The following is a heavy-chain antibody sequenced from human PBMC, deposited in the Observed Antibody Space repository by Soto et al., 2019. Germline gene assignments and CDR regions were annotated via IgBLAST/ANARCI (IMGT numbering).Heavy chain of an antibody. J-gene: IGHJ4*02. CDR1: RGTISTYD. CDR3: ASDATRSYDY. CDR2: IYYNGNT. V-gene: IGHV4-59*08. Sequence: PSGTMYLALTVSRGTISTYDLTGFRQPPGKGLECIGYIYYNGNTNYNPSRKSRVTISVDTSKNQFTLNLNSVTVADTAMYYSASDATRSYDYWGQGTLVTVSS.